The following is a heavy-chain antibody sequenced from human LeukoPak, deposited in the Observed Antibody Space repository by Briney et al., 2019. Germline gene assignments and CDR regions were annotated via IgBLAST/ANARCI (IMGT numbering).Heavy chain of an antibody. V-gene: IGHV3-30*03. CDR1: GFTFSNYG. D-gene: IGHD5-18*01. CDR2: ISKDGSDK. J-gene: IGHJ4*02. CDR3: ARDSGGYSYDDSLDY. Sequence: QAGGSLRLSCAASGFTFSNYGMHWVRQAPGKGPEWVAVISKDGSDKHYADSVKGRFTISKDNSKNMLYPQVNSLSDEDTAVYYCARDSGGYSYDDSLDYWGQGTLVTVSS.